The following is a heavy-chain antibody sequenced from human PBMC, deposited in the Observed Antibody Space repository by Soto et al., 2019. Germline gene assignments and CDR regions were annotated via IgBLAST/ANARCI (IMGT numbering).Heavy chain of an antibody. J-gene: IGHJ4*02. CDR3: ATTIMITFGGVIDRDY. CDR1: GGSISSSSYY. Sequence: QLQLQESGPGLVKPSETPSLTCTVSGGSISSSSYYWGWIRQPPGKGLEWIGSIYYSGSTYYNPSLKSRVTISVDTSKNQFSLKLSSVTAADTAVYYCATTIMITFGGVIDRDYWGQGTLVTVSS. V-gene: IGHV4-39*05. D-gene: IGHD3-16*02. CDR2: IYYSGST.